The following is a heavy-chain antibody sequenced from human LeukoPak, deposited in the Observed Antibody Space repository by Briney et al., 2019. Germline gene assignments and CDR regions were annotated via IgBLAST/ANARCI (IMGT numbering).Heavy chain of an antibody. J-gene: IGHJ5*02. D-gene: IGHD3-9*01. V-gene: IGHV3-23*01. CDR1: GFTFSNSD. Sequence: GGSLRLSCAASGFTFSNSDMSWVRQAPGKGLEWVSAIGGSGSSTIYADSVKGRFTVSRDNSKNTLYLQMSSLRAEDTAVYYCAKSRLAPHPWGQGTLVTVSS. CDR3: AKSRLAPHP. CDR2: IGGSGSST.